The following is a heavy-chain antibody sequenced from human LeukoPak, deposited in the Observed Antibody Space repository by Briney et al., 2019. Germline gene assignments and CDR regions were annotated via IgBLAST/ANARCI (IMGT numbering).Heavy chain of an antibody. V-gene: IGHV3-33*01. D-gene: IGHD5-18*01. J-gene: IGHJ2*01. Sequence: GGSLRLSCAASGFTFSNYGLHWVRQAPGKGLEWVAVIWYDGRKIYYTDSVEGRFTISRDKSKNTLYLQMNNLRAEDTALYSCAREAYSYGSTDYYFDLWGRGTLVTVSS. CDR1: GFTFSNYG. CDR3: AREAYSYGSTDYYFDL. CDR2: IWYDGRKI.